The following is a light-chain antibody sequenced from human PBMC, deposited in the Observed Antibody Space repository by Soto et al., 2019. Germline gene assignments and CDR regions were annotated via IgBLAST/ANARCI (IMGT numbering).Light chain of an antibody. V-gene: IGKV3-20*01. CDR3: QQYGSSPLT. CDR2: GAS. CDR1: HSVSSS. Sequence: EVVMTQSPATLSVSPGERATLSCRASHSVSSSLAWYQQKPGQAPRLLIYGASSRATGIPDRFSGSGSGTDFTLTISRLEPEDFAVYYCQQYGSSPLTFGQGTRLEIK. J-gene: IGKJ5*01.